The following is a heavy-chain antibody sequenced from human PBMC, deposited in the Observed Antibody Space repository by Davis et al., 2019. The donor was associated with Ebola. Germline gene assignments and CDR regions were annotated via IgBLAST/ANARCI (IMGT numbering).Heavy chain of an antibody. CDR2: ISSDSDYI. CDR3: ARDRVIVVVMDGMDV. V-gene: IGHV3-21*01. CDR1: GFTFSTYS. J-gene: IGHJ6*02. Sequence: GESLKISCAASGFTFSTYSMSWVRQAPGKGLEWVSSISSDSDYIYYADSAKGRFTISRDNAKNSLYLQMNSLRAEDTAVYYCARDRVIVVVMDGMDVWGQGTTVTVSS. D-gene: IGHD3-22*01.